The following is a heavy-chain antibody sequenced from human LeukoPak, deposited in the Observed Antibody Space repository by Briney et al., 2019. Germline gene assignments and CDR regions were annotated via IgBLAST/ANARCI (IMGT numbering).Heavy chain of an antibody. V-gene: IGHV5-51*01. CDR1: GYSFTSYW. J-gene: IGHJ4*02. CDR3: ASIINYYDSSGYYYPFDY. Sequence: GESLKISCKGSGYSFTSYWIGWVRQMPGKGLEWMGIIYPGDSDTRYSPSFQGQVTISADKSISTAYLQWSSLKASDTAMYYCASIINYYDSSGYYYPFDYWGQGTLVTVSS. D-gene: IGHD3-22*01. CDR2: IYPGDSDT.